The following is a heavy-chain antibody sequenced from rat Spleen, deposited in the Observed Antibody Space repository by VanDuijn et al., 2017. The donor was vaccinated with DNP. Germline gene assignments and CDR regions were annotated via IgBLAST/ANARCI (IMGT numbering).Heavy chain of an antibody. CDR3: ARWPGYNPPYAMDA. V-gene: IGHV3-3*01. CDR2: VNSAGTT. Sequence: EVQLQESGPGLVEPSQSLSLTCSVTGYSITSSYRWNWIRKFPGNNLEWMGSVNSAGTTNYNPSLKSRISITRDTSKNQLFLQVNSVTTEDTATYYCARWPGYNPPYAMDAWGQGTSVTVSS. D-gene: IGHD1-4*01. J-gene: IGHJ4*01. CDR1: GYSITSSYR.